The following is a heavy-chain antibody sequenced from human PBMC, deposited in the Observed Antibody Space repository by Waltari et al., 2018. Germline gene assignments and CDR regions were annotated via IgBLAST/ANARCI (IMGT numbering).Heavy chain of an antibody. Sequence: QLQLQESGSGLVKPSQTLSLTCAVPGGSISSGGYSWISIRQPPGKGLEWIGYIYHSGSTYYNPSLKSRVTISVDRSKNQFSLKLSSVTAADTAVYYCARVTYYDSSGFDPWGQGTLVTVSS. D-gene: IGHD3-22*01. V-gene: IGHV4-30-2*01. CDR3: ARVTYYDSSGFDP. J-gene: IGHJ5*02. CDR2: IYHSGST. CDR1: GGSISSGGYS.